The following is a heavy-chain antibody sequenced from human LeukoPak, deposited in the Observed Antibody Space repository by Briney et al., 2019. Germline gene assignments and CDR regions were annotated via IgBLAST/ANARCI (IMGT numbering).Heavy chain of an antibody. J-gene: IGHJ5*02. CDR3: ARGGIAARPSWFDP. V-gene: IGHV4-59*01. CDR2: IYYSGST. D-gene: IGHD6-6*01. Sequence: SETLSLTCTVSGGSISSYYWSWIRLPPGKGLEWIGYIYYSGSTNYSPSLKSRVTISVDTSKNQFSLKLSSVTAADTAVYYCARGGIAARPSWFDPWGQGTLVTVSS. CDR1: GGSISSYY.